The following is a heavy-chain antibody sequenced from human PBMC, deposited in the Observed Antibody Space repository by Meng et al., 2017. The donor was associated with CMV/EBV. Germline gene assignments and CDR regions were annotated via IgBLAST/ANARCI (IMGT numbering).Heavy chain of an antibody. CDR2: IYYSGST. V-gene: IGHV4-30-4*08. CDR3: ARVTSRVAGAFDY. Sequence: VQLQESGPGLVTPSPTLSLTCTVSGGSISSGDYYWSWIRQPPGKGLEWIGYIYYSGSTYYNPSLKSRVTISVDTSKNQFSLKLSSVTAADTAVYYCARVTSRVAGAFDYWGQGTLVTVSS. D-gene: IGHD1-14*01. J-gene: IGHJ4*02. CDR1: GGSISSGDYY.